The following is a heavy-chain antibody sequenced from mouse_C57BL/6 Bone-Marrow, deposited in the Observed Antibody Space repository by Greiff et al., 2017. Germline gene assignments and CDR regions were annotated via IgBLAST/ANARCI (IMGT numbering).Heavy chain of an antibody. Sequence: EVQLVESGGGLVQPGGSLKLSCAASGFTFSDYYMYWVRQTPEKRLEWVAYISNGGGSTYSPDTVKGRFTISRDNAKNTLYLQMSRLKSEDTAMYYCARSYYSNYLDYWGQGTTLTVSS. CDR1: GFTFSDYY. CDR2: ISNGGGST. V-gene: IGHV5-12*01. CDR3: ARSYYSNYLDY. D-gene: IGHD2-5*01. J-gene: IGHJ2*01.